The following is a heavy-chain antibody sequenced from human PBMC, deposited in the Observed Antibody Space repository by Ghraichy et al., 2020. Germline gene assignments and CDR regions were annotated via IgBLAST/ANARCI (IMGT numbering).Heavy chain of an antibody. V-gene: IGHV3-7*03. CDR3: ARDKWQGGRGYFDL. CDR2: MNGDGGDK. J-gene: IGHJ4*02. Sequence: LSLTCAASGFSFGTFWMSWVRQAPGRGLEWVANMNGDGGDKDYVDSVKGRFIISRDNADKSLHLQMNSLRAEDTAVYYCARDKWQGGRGYFDLWGQGIQVTVAS. CDR1: GFSFGTFW. D-gene: IGHD5-12*01.